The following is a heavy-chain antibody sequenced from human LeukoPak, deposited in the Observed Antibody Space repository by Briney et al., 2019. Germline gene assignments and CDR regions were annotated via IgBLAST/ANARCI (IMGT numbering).Heavy chain of an antibody. Sequence: ASVKVSCKASGGTFSSYAISWVRQAPGQGHEWMGGIIPIFGTANYAQKFQGRVTITADESTSTAYMELSSLRSEDTAVYYCARDSGYSYGHFDYWGQGTLVTVSS. CDR2: IIPIFGTA. CDR1: GGTFSSYA. D-gene: IGHD5-18*01. V-gene: IGHV1-69*13. J-gene: IGHJ4*02. CDR3: ARDSGYSYGHFDY.